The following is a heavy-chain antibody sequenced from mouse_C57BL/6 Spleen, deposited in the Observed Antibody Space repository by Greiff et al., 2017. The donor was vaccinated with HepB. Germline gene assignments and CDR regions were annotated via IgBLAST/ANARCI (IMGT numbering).Heavy chain of an antibody. CDR3: ARYYYGSSYFDY. CDR1: GYTFTDYN. J-gene: IGHJ2*01. Sequence: EVQLQESGPELVKPGASVKMSCKASGYTFTDYNMHWVKQSHGKSLEWIGYINPNNGGNSYNQKFKGKATLTVNKSSSTAYMELRSLTSEDSAVYYCARYYYGSSYFDYWGQGTTLTVSS. D-gene: IGHD1-1*01. CDR2: INPNNGGN. V-gene: IGHV1-22*01.